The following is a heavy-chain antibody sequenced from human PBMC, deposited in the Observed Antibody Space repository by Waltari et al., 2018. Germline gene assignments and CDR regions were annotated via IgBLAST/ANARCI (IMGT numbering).Heavy chain of an antibody. CDR2: ISYDGSNK. V-gene: IGHV3-30*01. CDR1: GFTFSSYA. CDR3: ARAPLRYFDWLAEGFDY. Sequence: QVQLVESGGGVVQPGRSLRLSCAASGFTFSSYAMHWVRQAPGKGLEWVAVISYDGSNKYYAGSVKDRFTISRDNSKNTLYLQMNSLRAEDTAVYYCARAPLRYFDWLAEGFDYWGQGTLVTVSS. J-gene: IGHJ4*02. D-gene: IGHD3-9*01.